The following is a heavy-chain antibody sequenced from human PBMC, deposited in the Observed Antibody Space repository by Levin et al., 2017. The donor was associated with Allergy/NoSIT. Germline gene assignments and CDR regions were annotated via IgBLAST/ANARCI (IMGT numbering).Heavy chain of an antibody. CDR1: GFTFSSYW. V-gene: IGHV3-7*03. Sequence: GESLKISCAASGFTFSSYWMSWVRQAPGKGLEWVANIKQDGSEKYYVDSVKGRFTISRDNAKNSLYLQMNSLRAEDTAVYYCARGRHDYGDYLPTPYAFDIWGQGTMVTVSS. J-gene: IGHJ3*02. CDR2: IKQDGSEK. D-gene: IGHD4-17*01. CDR3: ARGRHDYGDYLPTPYAFDI.